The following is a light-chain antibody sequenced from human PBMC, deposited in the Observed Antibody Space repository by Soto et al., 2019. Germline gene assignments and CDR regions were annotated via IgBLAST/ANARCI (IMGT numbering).Light chain of an antibody. V-gene: IGKV3-15*01. Sequence: EMVMTQSPATLSVSPGEGVTLSCTASQSIGSNLAWYQQTPGQAPRLLIYLASARATGVPARFSGSGSGTEFTLTISSLQFEDFAVYYCQKYNNWPLAFGGGTKVDIK. CDR3: QKYNNWPLA. CDR1: QSIGSN. CDR2: LAS. J-gene: IGKJ4*01.